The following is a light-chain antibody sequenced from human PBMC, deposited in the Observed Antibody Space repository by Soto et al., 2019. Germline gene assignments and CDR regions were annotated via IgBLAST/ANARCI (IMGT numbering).Light chain of an antibody. V-gene: IGKV2-28*01. CDR1: QSLLHNNGYNY. CDR3: MQALKTPYT. Sequence: DIVMTQSPLSLPVTPGEPASISCRSSQSLLHNNGYNYLDWYLQKPGQSPQLLIYLGSNRASGVPARFSGSGSGTDFTLKISRVEAEDVGVYYCMQALKTPYTFGQGTKVEIK. CDR2: LGS. J-gene: IGKJ2*01.